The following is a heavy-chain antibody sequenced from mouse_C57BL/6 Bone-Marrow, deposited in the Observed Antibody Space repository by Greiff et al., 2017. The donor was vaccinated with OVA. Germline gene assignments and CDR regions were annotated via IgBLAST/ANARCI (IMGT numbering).Heavy chain of an antibody. CDR1: GFNIKDDY. CDR3: TTWVITTGFDY. J-gene: IGHJ2*01. Sequence: EVQLQQSGAELVRPGASVKLSCTASGFNIKDDYMHWVKQRPEQGLEWIGWIDPENGDTEYASKFQGKATITADTSSNTAYLQLSSLTSEDTAVYYCTTWVITTGFDYWGQGTTLPVSS. D-gene: IGHD1-1*01. CDR2: IDPENGDT. V-gene: IGHV14-4*01.